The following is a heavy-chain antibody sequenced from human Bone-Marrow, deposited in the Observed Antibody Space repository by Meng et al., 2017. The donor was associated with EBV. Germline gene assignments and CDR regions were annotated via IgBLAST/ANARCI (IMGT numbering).Heavy chain of an antibody. V-gene: IGHV4-39*01. J-gene: IGHJ5*02. Sequence: LQLRGSGPGQVKPSETLSLHGTVSGDSISSFYYWGWIRQPPGRGLEWIGSVHYTGSTYYSPSLKSRVTVSVDTSKNQFSLRLTSVTAADTAVYYCARPFPSWQSPRLDPFGAWGQGTLVTVSS. CDR1: GDSISSFYY. D-gene: IGHD6-19*01. CDR2: VHYTGST. CDR3: ARPFPSWQSPRLDPFGA.